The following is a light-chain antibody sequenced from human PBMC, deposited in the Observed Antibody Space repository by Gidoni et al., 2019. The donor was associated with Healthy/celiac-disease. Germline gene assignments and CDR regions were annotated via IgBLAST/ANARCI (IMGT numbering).Light chain of an antibody. Sequence: ELVMTPSPATLSVSPGERATLSCRASQSVSSNLPWYQQKPGQAPRLRIYGASTRATGIPARFSGSGSGTEFTLTISSLQSEDFAVYYCQQYNNWPLTFXGXTKVEIK. J-gene: IGKJ4*01. CDR2: GAS. CDR3: QQYNNWPLT. V-gene: IGKV3-15*01. CDR1: QSVSSN.